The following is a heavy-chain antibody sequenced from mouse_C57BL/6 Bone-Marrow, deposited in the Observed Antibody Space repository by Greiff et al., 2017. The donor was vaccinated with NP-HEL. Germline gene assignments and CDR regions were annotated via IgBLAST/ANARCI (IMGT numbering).Heavy chain of an antibody. CDR2: IHPNSGST. CDR3: ARTYYDGSSYGDYYAMDD. V-gene: IGHV1-64*01. D-gene: IGHD1-1*01. CDR1: GYTFTSYW. Sequence: QVQLQQPGAELVKPGASVKLSCKASGYTFTSYWMHWVKQRPGQGLEWIGMIHPNSGSTNYNEKFKSKATLTVDKSSSPAYMQLSSLTSEDSAVDYCARTYYDGSSYGDYYAMDDWGQGTSVTVSS. J-gene: IGHJ4*01.